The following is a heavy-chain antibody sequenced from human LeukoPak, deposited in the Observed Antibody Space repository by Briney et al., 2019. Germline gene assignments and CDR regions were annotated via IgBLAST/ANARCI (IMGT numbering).Heavy chain of an antibody. CDR3: AKDWSYDSSGYYDY. D-gene: IGHD3-22*01. Sequence: PGGSLRLSCAASGFTFDDYAMHWVRQAPGKGLEWVSGISWNSGSIGYADSVKGRFTISRDNAENSLYLQMNSLRAEDMALYYCAKDWSYDSSGYYDYWGQGTLVTVSS. V-gene: IGHV3-9*03. CDR2: ISWNSGSI. J-gene: IGHJ4*02. CDR1: GFTFDDYA.